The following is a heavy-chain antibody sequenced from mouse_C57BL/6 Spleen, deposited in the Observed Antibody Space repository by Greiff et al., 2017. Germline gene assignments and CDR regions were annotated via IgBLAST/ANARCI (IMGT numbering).Heavy chain of an antibody. CDR3: ERSADYDVAMDD. CDR2: IDPTSGGT. D-gene: IGHD2-4*01. J-gene: IGHJ4*01. V-gene: IGHV1-72*01. CDR1: GYTFTSYW. Sequence: QVQLQQPGAELVKPGASVKLSCKASGYTFTSYWMHWVKQRPGRGLEWIGRIDPTSGGTKYNEKFKSKATLTVDKPSSTAYMQLSSLTSEDAAVCYWERSADYDVAMDDWGQGTSVTASS.